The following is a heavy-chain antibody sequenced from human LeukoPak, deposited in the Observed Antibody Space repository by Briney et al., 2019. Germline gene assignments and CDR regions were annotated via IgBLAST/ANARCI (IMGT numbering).Heavy chain of an antibody. CDR2: INHSGST. CDR1: GGSFSGYY. J-gene: IGHJ5*02. Sequence: PSETLSPTCAVYGGSFSGYYWSWIRQPPGKGLEWIGEINHSGSTNYNPSLKSRVTISVDTSKNQFSLKLSSVTAADTAVYYCARSPLYYYGSGSYYKSWFDPGGQGTLVTVSS. CDR3: ARSPLYYYGSGSYYKSWFDP. V-gene: IGHV4-34*01. D-gene: IGHD3-10*01.